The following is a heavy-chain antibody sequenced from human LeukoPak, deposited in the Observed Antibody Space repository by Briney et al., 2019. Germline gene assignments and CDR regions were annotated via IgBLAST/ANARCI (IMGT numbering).Heavy chain of an antibody. Sequence: PSVTLSLTCTVSGGSISSYYWSWIRQPPGKGLEWIGYIYYSGSTNYNPSLKSRVTISVDTSKNQFSLKLSSVTAADTAVYYCAREGRYSSSWYPHYYYYMDVWGKGTTVTVSS. CDR1: GGSISSYY. V-gene: IGHV4-59*01. J-gene: IGHJ6*03. D-gene: IGHD6-13*01. CDR3: AREGRYSSSWYPHYYYYMDV. CDR2: IYYSGST.